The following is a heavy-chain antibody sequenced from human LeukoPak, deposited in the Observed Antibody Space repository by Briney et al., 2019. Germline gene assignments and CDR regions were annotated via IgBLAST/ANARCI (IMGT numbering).Heavy chain of an antibody. Sequence: PSETLSLTCTVSGGSISGYFWSWIRQPAGKGLEWIGRIYSSGTNNYNPSLKSRVTMSLDTSKNHLSLNLSSVTAADTAVYYCAREPTSGRVPTSGRPFDYWGQGTLVTVSS. CDR2: IYSSGTN. CDR1: GGSISGYF. CDR3: AREPTSGRVPTSGRPFDY. D-gene: IGHD5-12*01. V-gene: IGHV4-4*07. J-gene: IGHJ4*02.